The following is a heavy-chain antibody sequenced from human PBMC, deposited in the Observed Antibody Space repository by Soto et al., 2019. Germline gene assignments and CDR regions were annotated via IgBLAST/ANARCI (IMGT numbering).Heavy chain of an antibody. CDR1: GFTFSSYA. Sequence: EVQLLESGGGLVQPGGSLRLSCAASGFTFSSYAMSWVRQAPGKWLEWVSAISGSGGSTYYTDCVKGRFTISRDNSKNTLYLQMNSVRAEDTAVYYCAKDPAQSVQDYIWGHYWGQGTLVTVSS. CDR3: AKDPAQSVQDYIWGHY. CDR2: ISGSGGST. D-gene: IGHD3-16*01. V-gene: IGHV3-23*01. J-gene: IGHJ4*02.